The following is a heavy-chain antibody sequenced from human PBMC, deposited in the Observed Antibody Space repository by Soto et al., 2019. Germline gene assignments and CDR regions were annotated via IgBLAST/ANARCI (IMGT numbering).Heavy chain of an antibody. CDR1: GYSFTSYW. V-gene: IGHV5-10-1*01. CDR3: ERHYYASSGYYRYNWLDP. CDR2: IDPSDSYT. Sequence: PGESLKISCKGSGYSFTSYWISWVRQMPGKGLEWMGRIDPSDSYTNYSPSFQGHVTISADKSISTAYLQWSSLKASDTAMYYCERHYYASSGYYRYNWLDPWAQGTQVTLSS. D-gene: IGHD3-22*01. J-gene: IGHJ5*02.